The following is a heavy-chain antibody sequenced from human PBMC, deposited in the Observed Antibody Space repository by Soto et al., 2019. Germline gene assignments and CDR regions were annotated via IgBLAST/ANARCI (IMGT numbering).Heavy chain of an antibody. V-gene: IGHV4-39*01. CDR1: GGSISSSSYF. Sequence: QLQLHQSGPGLVKPSETLSLTCTDSGGSISSSSYFWGWIRQPPGKGLEWIGSIYYSGSTYYNPSLKIRVTVSVDTSKNQFALKLCSVAAADTAVYYCARHPSDFWFDPCGQGTLVTVSS. J-gene: IGHJ5*02. D-gene: IGHD2-21*02. CDR2: IYYSGST. CDR3: ARHPSDFWFDP.